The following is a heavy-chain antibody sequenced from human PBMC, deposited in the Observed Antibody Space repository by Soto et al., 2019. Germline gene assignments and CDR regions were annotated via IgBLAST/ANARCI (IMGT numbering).Heavy chain of an antibody. Sequence: QVQLVQSGAEEKKPGASVKVSCKASGCTFTSYAMHWVRQAPGQRLEWMGWINAGNGNTKYSQKFQGRVTITRDTSASTAYMELRSLRSEDTAVYYCASSYCISTSCPPYYGMDVWGQGTTVTVSS. V-gene: IGHV1-3*05. CDR1: GCTFTSYA. CDR2: INAGNGNT. J-gene: IGHJ6*02. CDR3: ASSYCISTSCPPYYGMDV. D-gene: IGHD2-2*01.